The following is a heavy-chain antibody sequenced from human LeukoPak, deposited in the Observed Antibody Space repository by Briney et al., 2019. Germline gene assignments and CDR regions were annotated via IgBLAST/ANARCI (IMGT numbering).Heavy chain of an antibody. CDR2: IYYSGST. CDR3: ARWAHSYDSGSHFDY. CDR1: GGSISSSSYY. V-gene: IGHV4-39*07. J-gene: IGHJ4*02. D-gene: IGHD3-10*01. Sequence: SETLSLTCTVSGGSISSSSYYWGWIRQPPGKGLEWIGSIYYSGSTYYNPSLKSRVTISVDTSKNQFSLKLSSVTAADTAVYYCARWAHSYDSGSHFDYWGQGTLVTVSS.